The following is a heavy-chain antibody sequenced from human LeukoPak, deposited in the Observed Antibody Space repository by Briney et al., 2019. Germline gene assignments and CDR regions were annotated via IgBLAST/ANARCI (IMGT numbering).Heavy chain of an antibody. V-gene: IGHV5-51*01. J-gene: IGHJ4*02. Sequence: GESLKISCKGSGYKFTNYWIVWVRQMPGKGLEWMGIIYPDDSNTRYSPSFQGQVTISVDKSFSTAYLQWNSLKASDTAMYYCALQTGYCSSASCSHFDFWGQGTLVTVSS. CDR3: ALQTGYCSSASCSHFDF. D-gene: IGHD2-2*01. CDR1: GYKFTNYW. CDR2: IYPDDSNT.